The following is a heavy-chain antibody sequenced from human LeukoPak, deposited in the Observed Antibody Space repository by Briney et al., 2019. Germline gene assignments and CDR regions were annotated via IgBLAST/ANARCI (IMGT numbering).Heavy chain of an antibody. D-gene: IGHD6-19*01. CDR1: GFTFKSYP. Sequence: GGSMRLFCAASGFTFKSYPMHWVRQAPGKGLVWVALISYDGSIKSYADSVKGRFTISRDNPKNTLYVQMISLRTDDTAVYYCARGAYSSGWTTFDYWGEGILVTVSS. J-gene: IGHJ4*02. CDR3: ARGAYSSGWTTFDY. V-gene: IGHV3-30*04. CDR2: ISYDGSIK.